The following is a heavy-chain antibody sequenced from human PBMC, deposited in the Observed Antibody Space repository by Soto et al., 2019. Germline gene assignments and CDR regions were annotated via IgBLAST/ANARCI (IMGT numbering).Heavy chain of an antibody. J-gene: IGHJ3*02. Sequence: EVQLLESGGGLVQPGGSLRLSCAASGFTFSDYAMSWVRQAPGKGLEWVSTISGSGSTPYYAYSVKGRFTISRDNSKNTLSLQMNSLRAEDTAVYYCAKSKEAYCSTTSCSGNAFDIWGQGTMVTVSS. D-gene: IGHD2-2*01. V-gene: IGHV3-23*01. CDR1: GFTFSDYA. CDR3: AKSKEAYCSTTSCSGNAFDI. CDR2: ISGSGSTP.